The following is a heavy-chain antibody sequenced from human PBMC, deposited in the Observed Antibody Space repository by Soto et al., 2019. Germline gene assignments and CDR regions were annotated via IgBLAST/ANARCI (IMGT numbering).Heavy chain of an antibody. CDR2: IIPIFGTA. CDR3: ARGTEPPSWFDP. V-gene: IGHV1-69*13. CDR1: GGTFSSYA. J-gene: IGHJ5*02. Sequence: GASVKVSCKASGGTFSSYAISWVRQAPGQGLEWMGGIIPIFGTANYAQKFQGRVTITADESTSTAYMELSSLRSEDTAAYYCARGTEPPSWFDPWGQGTLVTVSS.